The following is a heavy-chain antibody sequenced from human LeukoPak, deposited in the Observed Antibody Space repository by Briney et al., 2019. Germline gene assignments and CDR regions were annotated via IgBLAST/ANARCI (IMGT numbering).Heavy chain of an antibody. V-gene: IGHV1-2*02. J-gene: IGHJ4*02. CDR1: GYTFIGYY. Sequence: GASVKVSCKASGYTFIGYYIYWVRQAPGQGLEWMGWINPKSGGTNYAQKLQGRVTMTRDTSISTAYMELSRLRSDDTAVYYCARTSRQEDYWGQGTLITVSS. CDR2: INPKSGGT. CDR3: ARTSRQEDY.